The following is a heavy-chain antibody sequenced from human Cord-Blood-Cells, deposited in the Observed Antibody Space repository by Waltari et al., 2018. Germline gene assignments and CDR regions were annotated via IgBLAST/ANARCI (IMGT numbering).Heavy chain of an antibody. D-gene: IGHD3-10*01. CDR2: ISSSSSYI. CDR3: ARYGSGSYYFFIDY. Sequence: EVQLVESGGGLAKPGGSLRLSCAASGFTFRSQSMTWSRPAPGKGLEWVSSISSSSSYIYYADSVKGRFTISRDNAKNSLYLQMNSLRAEDTAVYYCARYGSGSYYFFIDYWGQGTLVTVSS. CDR1: GFTFRSQS. V-gene: IGHV3-21*01. J-gene: IGHJ4*02.